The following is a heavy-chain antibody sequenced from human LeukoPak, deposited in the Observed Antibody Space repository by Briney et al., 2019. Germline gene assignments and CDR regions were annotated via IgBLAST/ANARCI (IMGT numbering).Heavy chain of an antibody. J-gene: IGHJ4*02. V-gene: IGHV3-23*01. CDR2: ITSSGDST. Sequence: WGSLRLSCAASGFTFSSYYMTWVRQAPGKGLEWVSTITSSGDSTYYADSVKGRFTISRDNSKNTLNLQMVSLRAEDTAVYFCARYCSGVNCYFRVDYWGQGTLVTV. D-gene: IGHD2-15*01. CDR3: ARYCSGVNCYFRVDY. CDR1: GFTFSSYY.